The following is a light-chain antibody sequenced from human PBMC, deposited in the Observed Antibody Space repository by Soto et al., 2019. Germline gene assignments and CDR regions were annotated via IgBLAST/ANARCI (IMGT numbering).Light chain of an antibody. Sequence: NFMLTQPHSVSESPGKTVTISCTGSSGSIASNYVQWYQQRPGSAPTTVIYEDNQRPSGVPDRFSGSIDSSSNSASLTISGLKTEDEAYYYCQSYDSSNLNVFGSGTQLTVL. J-gene: IGLJ6*01. CDR3: QSYDSSNLNV. CDR2: EDN. V-gene: IGLV6-57*02. CDR1: SGSIASNY.